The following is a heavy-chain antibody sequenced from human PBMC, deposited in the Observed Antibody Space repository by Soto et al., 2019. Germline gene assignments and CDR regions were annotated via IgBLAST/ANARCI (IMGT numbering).Heavy chain of an antibody. CDR3: ARVGPWVPYYPDTSPSPFATWFDP. J-gene: IGHJ5*02. V-gene: IGHV4-38-2*01. D-gene: IGHD2-21*01. Sequence: PSETLSLTCAVSGYSISSGYYWGWLRQPPGKGLEWSGSIYHGRSTYYNPSLNSRVTLSIDMTNNHVSLILNSVTAADTAVYYFARVGPWVPYYPDTSPSPFATWFDPWAPGTLLTASS. CDR2: IYHGRST. CDR1: GYSISSGYY.